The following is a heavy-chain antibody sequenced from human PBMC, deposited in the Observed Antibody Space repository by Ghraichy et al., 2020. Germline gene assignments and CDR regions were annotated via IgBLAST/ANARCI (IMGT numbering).Heavy chain of an antibody. CDR1: GGTFSSYA. V-gene: IGHV1-69*13. Sequence: SVKVSCKASGGTFSSYAISWVRQAPGQGLEWMGGIIPIFGTANYAQKFQGRVTITADESTSTAYMELSSLRSEDTAVYYCARALRVEWLENYGMDVWGQGTTVTVSS. CDR3: ARALRVEWLENYGMDV. J-gene: IGHJ6*02. D-gene: IGHD3-3*01. CDR2: IIPIFGTA.